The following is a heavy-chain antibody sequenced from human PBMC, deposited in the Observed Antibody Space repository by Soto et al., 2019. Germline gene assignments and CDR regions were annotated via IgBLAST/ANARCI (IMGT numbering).Heavy chain of an antibody. V-gene: IGHV1-2*04. CDR3: ARDLGSSWYPEYFQH. CDR2: INPNSGGT. Sequence: GASVKLSCKASGYTFTGYYMHWVRQAPGQGLEWMGWINPNSGGTNYAQKFQGWVTMTRDTSISTAYMELSRLRSDDTAVYYCARDLGSSWYPEYFQHWGQGTLVTVSS. D-gene: IGHD6-13*01. CDR1: GYTFTGYY. J-gene: IGHJ1*01.